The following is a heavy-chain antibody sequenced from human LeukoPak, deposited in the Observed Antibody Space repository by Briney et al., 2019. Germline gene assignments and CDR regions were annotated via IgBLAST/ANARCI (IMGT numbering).Heavy chain of an antibody. CDR3: ARWVYMSGRLVNYYYYGMDV. CDR1: GGSISSSNW. CDR2: IYHSGNT. Sequence: PSGTLSLTCAVSGGSISSSNWWSWVRQPPGKGLEWIGEIYHSGNTNYNPSLKSRVTISVDKSKNQFSLKLSSVTAADTAVYYCARWVYMSGRLVNYYYYGMDVWGQGTTVTVSS. D-gene: IGHD3-9*01. V-gene: IGHV4-4*02. J-gene: IGHJ6*02.